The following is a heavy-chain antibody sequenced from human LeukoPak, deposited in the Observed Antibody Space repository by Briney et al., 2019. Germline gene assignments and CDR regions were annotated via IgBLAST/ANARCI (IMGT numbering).Heavy chain of an antibody. V-gene: IGHV4-38-2*02. J-gene: IGHJ4*02. CDR3: ARDPHYYDSSGPDY. D-gene: IGHD3-22*01. Sequence: SETLSLTCTVSGYSISSGYYWGWIRQPPGKGLEWIGSIYHSGSTYYNPSLKSRVTISVDTSKNQFSLKLSSVTAADTAVYYCARDPHYYDSSGPDYWGQGTLVTVSS. CDR2: IYHSGST. CDR1: GYSISSGYY.